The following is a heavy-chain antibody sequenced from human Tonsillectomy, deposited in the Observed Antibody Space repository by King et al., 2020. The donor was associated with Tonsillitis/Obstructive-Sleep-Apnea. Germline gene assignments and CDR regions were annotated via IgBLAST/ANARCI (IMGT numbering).Heavy chain of an antibody. J-gene: IGHJ5*02. D-gene: IGHD3-3*01. CDR1: GGSISSSSYY. CDR3: ARRYGGYYDFLGVYYPVHWFDP. V-gene: IGHV4-39*01. Sequence: LQLQESGPGLVKPSETLSLTCTVSGGSISSSSYYWGWIRQPPGKGLEWIGSIYYSGSTYYNPSLKSRVTISGDTSKNQFSLKLSTVTAADTAVYYCARRYGGYYDFLGVYYPVHWFDPWGQGTLFTLSS. CDR2: IYYSGST.